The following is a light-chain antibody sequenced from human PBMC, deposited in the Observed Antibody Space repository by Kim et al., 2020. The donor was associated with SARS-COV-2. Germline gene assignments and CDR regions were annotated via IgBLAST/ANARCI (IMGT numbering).Light chain of an antibody. CDR1: QSIDTY. V-gene: IGKV3-11*01. J-gene: IGKJ4*01. Sequence: PGERATLSCRASQSIDTYLAWYQQRPGQAPRLLVYDASNMATGVPDRFSGSGSGTDFTLTISSLEPEDFSTYYCQQRNSWPPAVTFGGGTKVDIK. CDR2: DAS. CDR3: QQRNSWPPAVT.